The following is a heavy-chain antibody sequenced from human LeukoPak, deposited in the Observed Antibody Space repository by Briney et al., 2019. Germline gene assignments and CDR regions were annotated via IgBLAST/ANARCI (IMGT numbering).Heavy chain of an antibody. CDR2: ISWNSGSM. CDR1: GFTFDDYA. Sequence: GGSLRLSCAASGFTFDDYAMHWVRQAPGKGLEWVSGISWNSGSMDYADSVKGRFTISRDNAKNTLYLQMNSLRAEDTAVYYCARWGSGSPFDYWGQGTLVSVSS. J-gene: IGHJ4*02. D-gene: IGHD6-19*01. CDR3: ARWGSGSPFDY. V-gene: IGHV3-9*01.